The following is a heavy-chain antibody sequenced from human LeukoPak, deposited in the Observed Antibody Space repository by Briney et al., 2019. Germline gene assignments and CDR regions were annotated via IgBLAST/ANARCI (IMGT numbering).Heavy chain of an antibody. V-gene: IGHV1-3*01. CDR2: INAGNGNT. Sequence: GSVKVSCKASGYTFTSYGISWVRQAPGQRLEWMGWINAGNGNTKYSQKFQGRVTITRDTSASTAYMELSSLRSEDTAVYYCASNYYDSSGYYSLDYWGQGTLVTVSS. J-gene: IGHJ4*02. D-gene: IGHD3-22*01. CDR1: GYTFTSYG. CDR3: ASNYYDSSGYYSLDY.